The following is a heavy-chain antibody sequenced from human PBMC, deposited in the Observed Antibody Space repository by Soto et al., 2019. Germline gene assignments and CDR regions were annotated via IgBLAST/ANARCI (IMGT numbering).Heavy chain of an antibody. J-gene: IGHJ3*02. CDR2: INPSGGST. Sequence: VASVKVSCKASGYTFTSYYMHWVRQAPGQGLEWMGIINPSGGSTSYAQKFQGRVTMTRDTSTSTVYMELSSLRSEDTAVYYCARASFSGRIQLWLESKVAAFDIWGQGTMVTVSS. CDR1: GYTFTSYY. D-gene: IGHD5-18*01. V-gene: IGHV1-46*01. CDR3: ARASFSGRIQLWLESKVAAFDI.